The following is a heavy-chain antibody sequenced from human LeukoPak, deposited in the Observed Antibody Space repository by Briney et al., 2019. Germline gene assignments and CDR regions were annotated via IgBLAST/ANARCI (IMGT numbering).Heavy chain of an antibody. CDR1: GFTFSIYG. D-gene: IGHD3-22*01. CDR2: IRYDGSNK. Sequence: GGSLRLSCAASGFTFSIYGMHWVRQAPGKGLEWVTFIRYDGSNKNYADSVKGRFTISRDNSKSTLYLQMNSLRAEDTAVYYCAKGNRYYYDSSGYYPIDYWGQGTLVTVSS. V-gene: IGHV3-30*02. J-gene: IGHJ4*02. CDR3: AKGNRYYYDSSGYYPIDY.